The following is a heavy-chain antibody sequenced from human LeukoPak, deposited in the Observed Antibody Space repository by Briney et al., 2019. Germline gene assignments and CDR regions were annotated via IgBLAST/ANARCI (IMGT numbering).Heavy chain of an antibody. CDR3: ARSANVRRITMVRGRNYYYYMDV. CDR1: GFTFDDYA. D-gene: IGHD3-10*01. CDR2: ISWNSGSI. J-gene: IGHJ6*03. Sequence: GGSLRLSCAASGFTFDDYAMHWVRQAPGKGLEWVSGISWNSGSIGYADSVKGRFTISRDNAKNSLYLQMNSLRAEDTAVYYCARSANVRRITMVRGRNYYYYMDVWGKGTTVTVSS. V-gene: IGHV3-9*01.